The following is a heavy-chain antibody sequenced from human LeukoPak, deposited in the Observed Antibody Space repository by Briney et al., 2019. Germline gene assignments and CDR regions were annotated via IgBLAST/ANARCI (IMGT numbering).Heavy chain of an antibody. J-gene: IGHJ3*02. CDR3: AKGVLRYFDWGKGAFDI. V-gene: IGHV3-7*02. CDR1: GFIFSSHW. CDR2: IKTDGSEA. Sequence: GGSLRLSCAVSGFIFSSHWMTWVRQAPGEGLEWVANIKTDGSEAYYVDFVKGRFTISRDNSKNTLYLRMNSVTTEDTAVYYCAKGVLRYFDWGKGAFDIWGQGTVVTVSS. D-gene: IGHD3-9*01.